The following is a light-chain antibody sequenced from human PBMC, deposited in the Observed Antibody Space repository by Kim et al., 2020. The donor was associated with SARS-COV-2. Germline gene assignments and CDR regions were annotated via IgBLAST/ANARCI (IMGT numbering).Light chain of an antibody. J-gene: IGLJ2*01. CDR3: SSYTTSSTLV. Sequence: GQSITISCTGTSSDVGAYNYVSWYQQHPGKAPKLMIYDVTNRPSGVSNRFSGSKSGKMASLTISGLQAEDEGDYYCSSYTTSSTLVFGGGTQLTVL. CDR2: DVT. CDR1: SSDVGAYNY. V-gene: IGLV2-14*03.